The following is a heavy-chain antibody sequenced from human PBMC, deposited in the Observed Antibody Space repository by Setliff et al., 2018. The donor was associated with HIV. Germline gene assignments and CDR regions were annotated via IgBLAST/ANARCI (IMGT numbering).Heavy chain of an antibody. CDR2: VRGIAYGGTT. CDR3: TRDGGGDYGVYAPDY. J-gene: IGHJ4*02. D-gene: IGHD4-17*01. V-gene: IGHV3-49*03. CDR1: GFTFSDYT. Sequence: GGSLRLSCAASGFTFSDYTMNWFRQAPGRGLEWVGLVRGIAYGGTTEYAASVRGRFTISRDDSKNIAYLQMNSLKTEDTAVYFCTRDGGGDYGVYAPDYWGQGTLVTVSS.